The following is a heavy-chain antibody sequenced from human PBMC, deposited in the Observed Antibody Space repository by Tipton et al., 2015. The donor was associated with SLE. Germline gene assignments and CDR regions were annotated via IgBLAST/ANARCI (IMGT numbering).Heavy chain of an antibody. V-gene: IGHV1-18*01. J-gene: IGHJ3*02. CDR2: ISGYSGNR. CDR3: ARDPAVHRALDS. Sequence: QLVQSGAEVKKPGASVKVSCKASGYTFTSYDITWVRQAPGQGLEWMGWISGYSGNRNYAQKFQGRVTLTTDTSTRTAYMELRSLRSDDTAVYYCARDPAVHRALDSWGQGTMVTVSA. CDR1: GYTFTSYD.